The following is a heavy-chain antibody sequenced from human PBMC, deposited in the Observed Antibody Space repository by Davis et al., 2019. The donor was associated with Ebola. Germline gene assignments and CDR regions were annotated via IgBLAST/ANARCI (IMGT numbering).Heavy chain of an antibody. D-gene: IGHD3-9*01. V-gene: IGHV4-39*01. CDR1: GCPISPRSYY. J-gene: IGHJ4*02. CDR2: IYYSGST. Sequence: SEPLSLTCTLPGCPISPRSYYWGWMRQPPGKGLEWIGSIYYSGSTYYNPSLKSRVTIAVHTSKNQFSLKLSSVTAADTAVYYCARLGDNDMLTGYFMAGNFDYWGQGTLVTVSS. CDR3: ARLGDNDMLTGYFMAGNFDY.